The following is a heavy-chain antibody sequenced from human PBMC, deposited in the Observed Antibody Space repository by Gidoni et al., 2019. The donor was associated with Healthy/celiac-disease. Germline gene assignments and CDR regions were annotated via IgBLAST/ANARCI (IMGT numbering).Heavy chain of an antibody. D-gene: IGHD6-6*01. J-gene: IGHJ4*02. CDR2: ISYDGSNK. CDR3: AKLWIAARREDY. Sequence: QVQLVESGGGVVQPGRSLRLYCAASGFTFSSYGMHWVRQAPGKGLEWVAVISYDGSNKYYADSVKGRFTISRDNSKNTLYLQMNSLRAEDTAVYYCAKLWIAARREDYWGQGTLVTVSS. V-gene: IGHV3-30*18. CDR1: GFTFSSYG.